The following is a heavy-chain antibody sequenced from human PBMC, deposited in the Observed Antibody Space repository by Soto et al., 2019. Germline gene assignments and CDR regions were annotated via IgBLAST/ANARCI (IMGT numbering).Heavy chain of an antibody. Sequence: SVKVSCKASGGTFSSYAISWVRQAPGQGLEWMGGIIPIFGTANYAQKFQGRVTITADESTSTAYMELSSLRSEDTAVYYCARAYYYDSSGYGVHFDYWGQGTLVTAPQ. CDR2: IIPIFGTA. D-gene: IGHD3-22*01. V-gene: IGHV1-69*13. J-gene: IGHJ4*02. CDR1: GGTFSSYA. CDR3: ARAYYYDSSGYGVHFDY.